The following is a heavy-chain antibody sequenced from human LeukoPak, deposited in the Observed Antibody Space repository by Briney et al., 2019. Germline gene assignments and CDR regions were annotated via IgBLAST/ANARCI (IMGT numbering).Heavy chain of an antibody. D-gene: IGHD2-15*01. J-gene: IGHJ4*02. V-gene: IGHV4-34*01. CDR1: GGSISLYY. Sequence: SETLSLTCSVSGGSISLYYWTWIRQPPGKGLEWIGEINHSGSTNYNPSLKSRVTISVDTSKNQFSLKLSSVTAADTAVYYCARVNRAGGSDYWGQGTLVTVSS. CDR2: INHSGST. CDR3: ARVNRAGGSDY.